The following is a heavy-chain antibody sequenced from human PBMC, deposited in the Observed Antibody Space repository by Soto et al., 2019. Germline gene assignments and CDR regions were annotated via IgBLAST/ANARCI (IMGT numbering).Heavy chain of an antibody. D-gene: IGHD3-16*01. CDR3: AGDPFYYASGF. Sequence: GGSLRLSCVASGFKFGDHYMTWIRQAPGKGLEWVSKISGDGSTQYYADSVRGRFTVSRDNAKNSLSLQMNSLRAEDTALYYCAGDPFYYASGFWGQGTLVTVSS. CDR1: GFKFGDHY. J-gene: IGHJ4*01. V-gene: IGHV3-11*01. CDR2: ISGDGSTQ.